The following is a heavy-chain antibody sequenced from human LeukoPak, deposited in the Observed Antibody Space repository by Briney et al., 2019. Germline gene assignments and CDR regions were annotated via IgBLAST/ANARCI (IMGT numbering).Heavy chain of an antibody. CDR3: ARDVYYYGSGSYFLDY. D-gene: IGHD3-10*01. CDR1: GFTFSSYA. J-gene: IGHJ4*02. CDR2: ISYDGSNK. V-gene: IGHV3-30*04. Sequence: PGRSLRLSCAASGFTFSSYAMHWVRQAPGKGLEWVAVISYDGSNKYYADSVKGRFTISRDNSKNTLYLQMNSLRAEDTALYYCARDVYYYGSGSYFLDYWGQGTLVTVSS.